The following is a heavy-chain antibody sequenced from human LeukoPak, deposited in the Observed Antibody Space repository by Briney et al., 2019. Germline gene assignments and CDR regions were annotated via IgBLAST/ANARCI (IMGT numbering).Heavy chain of an antibody. Sequence: PSETLSPTCAVSGGSISSYYWSWIRQPPGKGLEWIGYIYYSGSTNYNPSLKSRVTISVDTSKNQFSLKLSSVTAADTAVYYCARGRSSPDYWGQGTLVTVSS. D-gene: IGHD6-13*01. CDR2: IYYSGST. J-gene: IGHJ4*02. V-gene: IGHV4-59*01. CDR3: ARGRSSPDY. CDR1: GGSISSYY.